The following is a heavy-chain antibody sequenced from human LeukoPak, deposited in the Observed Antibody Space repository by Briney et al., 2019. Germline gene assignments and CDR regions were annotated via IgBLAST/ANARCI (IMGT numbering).Heavy chain of an antibody. CDR3: MRDYMGWFDP. CDR2: ISLDGSTE. CDR1: GFSLSNFQ. V-gene: IGHV3-30-3*01. D-gene: IGHD3-10*01. J-gene: IGHJ5*02. Sequence: GGSLRLSCVASGFSLSNFQMYWVRQAPGKGLEWVSIISLDGSTEFYADSVKGRFTISRDTASNTMHLEMNDLRIEDTAVYYCMRDYMGWFDPWGQGSLVTVSS.